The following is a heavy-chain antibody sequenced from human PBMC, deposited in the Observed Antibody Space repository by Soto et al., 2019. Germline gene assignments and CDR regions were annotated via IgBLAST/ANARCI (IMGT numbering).Heavy chain of an antibody. CDR1: GFSLTTSGVG. CDR2: IYWDDDK. D-gene: IGHD3-3*01. V-gene: IGHV2-5*02. CDR3: AHRVLRTVFGVVTTTAIYFDF. Sequence: QITLNASGPTLVNPTQPLTLSCTFSGFSLTTSGVGVGWIRQSPGKAPEWLALIYWDDDKRDSPSLKSRLTNTKDTSKNQVVLTMANLDTADTATYYCAHRVLRTVFGVVTTTAIYFDFWGQGTPVAVSS. J-gene: IGHJ4*02.